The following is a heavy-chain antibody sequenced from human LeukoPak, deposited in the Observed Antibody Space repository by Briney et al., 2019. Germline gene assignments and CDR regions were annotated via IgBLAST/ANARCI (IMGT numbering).Heavy chain of an antibody. CDR2: IKGDETEK. CDR1: GFTFSDYW. J-gene: IGHJ4*02. Sequence: GGSLRLSCAASGFTFSDYWMHWVRRAPGKGLEWVANIKGDETEKYYVDSVKGRFTISRDNAKNSLYLQMDSLRAEDTAVYYCARDKVVGATYFDYWGQGNLVTVSS. V-gene: IGHV3-7*01. CDR3: ARDKVVGATYFDY. D-gene: IGHD1-26*01.